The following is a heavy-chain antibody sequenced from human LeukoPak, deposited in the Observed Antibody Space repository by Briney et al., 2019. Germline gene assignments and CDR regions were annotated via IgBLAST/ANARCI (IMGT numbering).Heavy chain of an antibody. J-gene: IGHJ4*02. CDR3: TRKQMNY. D-gene: IGHD5-24*01. V-gene: IGHV3-53*01. CDR1: EFTVSRNY. CDR2: IFSNGDT. Sequence: GGSQTLPCTASEFTVSRNYMLWVRQAPGKGLEWVSLIFSNGDTHYPDSVKGRFTISTDTSKNTVSLQMNSLRVEDTAMYYCTRKQMNYWGQGAQVSVSS.